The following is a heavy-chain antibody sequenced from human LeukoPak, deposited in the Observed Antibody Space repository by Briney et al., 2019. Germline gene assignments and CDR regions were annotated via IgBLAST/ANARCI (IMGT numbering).Heavy chain of an antibody. D-gene: IGHD3-3*02. CDR2: FDPEDGET. CDR3: ATDKETQLALDY. Sequence: ASVKVSCKVSGYTLTELSMHWVRQAPGKGLEWMGGFDPEDGETTYAQKFQGRVTMTEDTSTDIAYVELSSLRSEDTAVYYCATDKETQLALDYWGQGTLVTVSS. CDR1: GYTLTELS. J-gene: IGHJ4*02. V-gene: IGHV1-24*01.